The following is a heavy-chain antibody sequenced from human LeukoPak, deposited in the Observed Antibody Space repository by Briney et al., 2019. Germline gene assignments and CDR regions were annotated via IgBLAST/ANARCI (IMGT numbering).Heavy chain of an antibody. D-gene: IGHD3-22*01. Sequence: GASVKVSCKASGGTFSSYAISWVRQAPGQGLEWMGRIIPILGIANYAQKFQGRVTITADKSTSTAYMELSSLRSEDTAVYYCARAWLLEGSSGYRFDYWGQGTLVTVSS. CDR1: GGTFSSYA. CDR3: ARAWLLEGSSGYRFDY. CDR2: IIPILGIA. J-gene: IGHJ4*02. V-gene: IGHV1-69*04.